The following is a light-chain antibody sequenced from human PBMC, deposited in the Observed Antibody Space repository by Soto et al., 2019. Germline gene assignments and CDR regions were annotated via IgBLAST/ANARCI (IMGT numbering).Light chain of an antibody. CDR2: LNNDGSY. CDR3: QTWGTGFQV. V-gene: IGLV4-69*01. Sequence: QSVLTQSPSASASLGASVKLTCTLSSGHSSYAIAWHQKQPGKGPRYLMDLNNDGSYSKGDGIPDRFSGSSSGAERYLIISSLQSEDEADYYCQTWGTGFQVFGGGTKVTVL. CDR1: SGHSSYA. J-gene: IGLJ2*01.